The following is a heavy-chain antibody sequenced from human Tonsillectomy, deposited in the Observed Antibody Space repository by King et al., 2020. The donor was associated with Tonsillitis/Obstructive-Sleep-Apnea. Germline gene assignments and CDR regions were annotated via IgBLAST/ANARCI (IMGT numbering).Heavy chain of an antibody. J-gene: IGHJ4*02. V-gene: IGHV3-33*01. CDR2: MWYDGTNE. CDR3: ARVGAGYYDQYFDY. D-gene: IGHD3-9*01. Sequence: VQLVESGGGVVQPGRSLRLSCAASGFSFSSYAMHWVRQAPGKGLEWVAVMWYDGTNEYYTDSVKGRFTISRDNSKNTLYLQMNSLRAEDTAVYYCARVGAGYYDQYFDYWGQGTLVTVSS. CDR1: GFSFSSYA.